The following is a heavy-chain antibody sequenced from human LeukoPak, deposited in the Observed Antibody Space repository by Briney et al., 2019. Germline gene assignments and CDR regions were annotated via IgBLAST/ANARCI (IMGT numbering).Heavy chain of an antibody. CDR1: GGSISSGGYY. J-gene: IGHJ4*02. D-gene: IGHD6-6*01. Sequence: SETLSLTCTVSGGSISSGGYYWSWIRQPPGKGLEWIGYIYHSGSTYYNPSLKSRVTISVDRSKNQFSLKLSSVTAADTAVYYCARVDVAARPIDYWGQGTLVTVSS. CDR3: ARVDVAARPIDY. CDR2: IYHSGST. V-gene: IGHV4-30-2*01.